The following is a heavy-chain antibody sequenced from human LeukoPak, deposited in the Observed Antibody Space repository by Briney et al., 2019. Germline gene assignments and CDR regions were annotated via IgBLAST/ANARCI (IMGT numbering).Heavy chain of an antibody. CDR3: VKGDSSGWY. CDR2: IFGSGGPT. CDR1: GFPFSSFA. Sequence: RGGSLRLSCAASGFPFSSFAMGWVRQAPGKGLEWVSSIFGSGGPTYYADSVKGRFTISRDNSKNTLYLQLNSLRAEDTALYYCVKGDSSGWYWGQGALVTVSS. V-gene: IGHV3-23*01. D-gene: IGHD6-19*01. J-gene: IGHJ4*02.